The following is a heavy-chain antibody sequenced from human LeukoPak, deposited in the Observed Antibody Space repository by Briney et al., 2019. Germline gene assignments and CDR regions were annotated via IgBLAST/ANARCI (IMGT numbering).Heavy chain of an antibody. Sequence: SETLSLTCTVSGVSVSSYYWSWVRQPAGQGLEWIGRMSIRGSTNYNPSLESRVTISLDTTKTQFSLKLTSVTAADTAVYYCARGAGWYNYWGQGILVTVSS. V-gene: IGHV4-4*07. D-gene: IGHD6-19*01. CDR1: GVSVSSYY. J-gene: IGHJ4*02. CDR3: ARGAGWYNY. CDR2: MSIRGST.